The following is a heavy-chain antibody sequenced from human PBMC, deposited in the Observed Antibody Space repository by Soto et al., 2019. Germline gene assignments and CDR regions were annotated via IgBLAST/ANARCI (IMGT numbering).Heavy chain of an antibody. J-gene: IGHJ4*02. Sequence: QSGPTLVNPTQTLTLTCTFSGFSLTKSGLSVTWIRQPPGKALEWLARIDWDDDKFYSTSLKTRLTISKDTSKNQVVLVMTNMDPVDTATYYCARTPYSTAWYYFDYWGPGTLVTVPQ. CDR1: GFSLTKSGLS. D-gene: IGHD6-13*01. CDR2: IDWDDDK. CDR3: ARTPYSTAWYYFDY. V-gene: IGHV2-70*17.